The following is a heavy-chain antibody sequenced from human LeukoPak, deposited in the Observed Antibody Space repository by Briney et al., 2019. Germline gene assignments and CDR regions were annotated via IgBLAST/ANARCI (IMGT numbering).Heavy chain of an antibody. CDR2: ISSSGSTL. V-gene: IGHV3-48*03. D-gene: IGHD3-10*01. J-gene: IGHJ4*02. CDR3: VRGLDYNVAWVY. CDR1: GFTFSSFE. Sequence: GGSLRLSCVVSGFTFSSFEMNWVRQAPGRGLEWVSYISSSGSTLYYADSVKGRFSISRDNAKNSLYLQMNSLRAEDTAVYYCVRGLDYNVAWVYWGQGTLVTVSS.